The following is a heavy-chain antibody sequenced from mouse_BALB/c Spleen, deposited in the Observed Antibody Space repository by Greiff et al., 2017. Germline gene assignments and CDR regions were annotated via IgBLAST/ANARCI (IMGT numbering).Heavy chain of an antibody. CDR2: INPSTGYT. Sequence: QVQLQQSGAELAKPGASVKMSCKASGYTFTSYWMHWVKQRPGQGLEWIGYINPSTGYTEYNQKFKDKATLTADKSSSTAYMHLSSLTSEDSAVYYCARSDYCDYWGQGTTLTVSS. CDR3: ARSDYCDY. V-gene: IGHV1-7*01. CDR1: GYTFTSYW. J-gene: IGHJ2*01.